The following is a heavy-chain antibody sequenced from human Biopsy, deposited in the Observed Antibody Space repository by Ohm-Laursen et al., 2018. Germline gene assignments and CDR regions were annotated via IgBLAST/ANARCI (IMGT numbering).Heavy chain of an antibody. Sequence: SLRLSCAASGFTFSNHAMTWVRQAPGKGLEWVSAISDIGSSTFYSDSVKGRFTISRDNSKKTLYLQMNSLRAEDTAIYYCAKDQPDLAVVVAAHWYFDLWGRGTLVTVSS. J-gene: IGHJ2*01. V-gene: IGHV3-23*01. CDR2: ISDIGSST. CDR3: AKDQPDLAVVVAAHWYFDL. CDR1: GFTFSNHA. D-gene: IGHD2-15*01.